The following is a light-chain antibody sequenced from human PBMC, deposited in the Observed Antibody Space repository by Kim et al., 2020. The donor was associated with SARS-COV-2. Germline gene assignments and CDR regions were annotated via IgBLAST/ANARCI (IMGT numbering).Light chain of an antibody. CDR1: QSVTGSY. J-gene: IGKJ3*01. CDR3: QQRSNWLGT. CDR2: DAS. Sequence: SPGERATLSCGASQSVTGSYLAWFQQKPGQAPRLLIYDASNRATGIPARFSGSGSGTDFTLTISSLEPEDFAVYYCQQRSNWLGTFGPGTKVDIK. V-gene: IGKV3-11*01.